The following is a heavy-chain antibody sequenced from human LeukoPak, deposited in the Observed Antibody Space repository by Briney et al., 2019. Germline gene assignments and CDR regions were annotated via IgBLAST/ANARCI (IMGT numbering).Heavy chain of an antibody. Sequence: ASVKVSCKASGYTFTGYYMHWVRQAPGQGLEWMGWINPNSGGTNYAQKFQGRVTMTRDTSISTAYMELRRLRSDDTAVYYCAREGCSSTSCPIDYWGQGTLVTVSS. CDR2: INPNSGGT. V-gene: IGHV1-2*02. D-gene: IGHD2-2*01. CDR3: AREGCSSTSCPIDY. CDR1: GYTFTGYY. J-gene: IGHJ4*02.